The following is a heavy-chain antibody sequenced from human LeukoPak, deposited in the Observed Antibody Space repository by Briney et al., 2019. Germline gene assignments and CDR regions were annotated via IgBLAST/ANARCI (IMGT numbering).Heavy chain of an antibody. Sequence: ASVKVSCKASGYTFTSYGISWVRQAPGQGLEWIGWISAYNGNTNYAQKLQGRVTMTTDTSTSTAYMELRSLRSDDTAVYYCARGNYGGNSRHDAFDIWGQGTMVTVSS. D-gene: IGHD4-23*01. CDR3: ARGNYGGNSRHDAFDI. V-gene: IGHV1-18*01. CDR2: ISAYNGNT. CDR1: GYTFTSYG. J-gene: IGHJ3*02.